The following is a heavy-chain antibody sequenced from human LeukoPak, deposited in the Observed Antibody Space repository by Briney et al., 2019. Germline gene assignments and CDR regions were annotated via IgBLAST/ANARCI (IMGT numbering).Heavy chain of an antibody. CDR1: GFTFSSYW. J-gene: IGHJ3*01. V-gene: IGHV3-15*01. CDR3: TTDNWRGLDAFDV. Sequence: GGSLRLSCAASGFTFSSYWMSWVRQAPGKGLEWVGRFKTKTDGWTTDYAAPVKGRCTISRDDSKYTLYLQMDSLKTENTAMYYCTTDNWRGLDAFDVWGLGTMVTVSS. D-gene: IGHD3-3*01. CDR2: FKTKTDGWTT.